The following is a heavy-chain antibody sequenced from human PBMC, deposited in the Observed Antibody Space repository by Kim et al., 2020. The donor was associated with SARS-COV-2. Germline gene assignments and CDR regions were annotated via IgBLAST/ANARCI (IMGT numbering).Heavy chain of an antibody. Sequence: ASVKVSCKTSGYTFTGYYMHWVRQAPGQGLEWLGWINPDNGVTNYAQKFQGRVTMTRDTSISTAYMELSRLTFDDTAVYYCAPTGTYYNDKYYFDYWGQGTRVTVSS. D-gene: IGHD3-10*01. CDR1: GYTFTGYY. CDR3: APTGTYYNDKYYFDY. V-gene: IGHV1-2*02. J-gene: IGHJ4*02. CDR2: INPDNGVT.